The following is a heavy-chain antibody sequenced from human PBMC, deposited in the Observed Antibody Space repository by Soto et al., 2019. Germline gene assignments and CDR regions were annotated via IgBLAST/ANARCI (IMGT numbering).Heavy chain of an antibody. V-gene: IGHV3-74*01. CDR3: ARVDTMIVPDAFDI. CDR1: GFTFSTYW. J-gene: IGHJ3*02. D-gene: IGHD3-22*01. CDR2: INNDGSST. Sequence: EVQLVESGGGLVQPGGSLRLSCAASGFTFSTYWMHWVRQAPGKGLVWVSRINNDGSSTSYADSVKGRFTISRDNARNTLFLQMNSLRAEDTAVYYCARVDTMIVPDAFDIWGQGTMVTVSS.